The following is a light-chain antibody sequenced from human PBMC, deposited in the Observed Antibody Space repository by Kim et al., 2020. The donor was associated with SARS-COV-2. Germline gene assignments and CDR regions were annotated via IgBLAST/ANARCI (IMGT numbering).Light chain of an antibody. CDR2: CAS. CDR1: QSVSSRY. CDR3: QQYGSSLRWT. V-gene: IGKV3-20*01. J-gene: IGKJ1*01. Sequence: PGERATLSGRASQSVSSRYLAWDQQKPGQAPRLLIYCASSRATGIPDRFRGSGSGTDFTLTISRLEPEDFAVYYCQQYGSSLRWTFGQGTKVDIK.